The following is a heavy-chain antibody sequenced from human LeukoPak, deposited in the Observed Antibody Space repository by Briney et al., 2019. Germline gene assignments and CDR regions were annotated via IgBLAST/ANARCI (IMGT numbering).Heavy chain of an antibody. D-gene: IGHD3-9*01. Sequence: GRSLRLSCAVSGFTFSSYGMHWVRQAPGKGLEWVAVMSYDGSNQYYADSVKGRFTISRDNSKNTQYLQMNSLRAEDTAVYYCARGGARYLDSWGQGILVTVSS. CDR2: MSYDGSNQ. CDR3: ARGGARYLDS. CDR1: GFTFSSYG. V-gene: IGHV3-30*03. J-gene: IGHJ4*02.